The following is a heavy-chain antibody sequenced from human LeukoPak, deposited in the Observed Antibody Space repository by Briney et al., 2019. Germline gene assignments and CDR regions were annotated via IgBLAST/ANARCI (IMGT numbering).Heavy chain of an antibody. Sequence: ASVKVSCKASGYTFSGDYMYWVRQAPGQGLEWMGWINPKSGGTSYAQKFQGRVSMTRDTSISTAYMELSRLRVDDTAVYYCARGPYGDFFDYWGQGTLVTVSS. D-gene: IGHD4-17*01. CDR2: INPKSGGT. CDR1: GYTFSGDY. V-gene: IGHV1-2*02. CDR3: ARGPYGDFFDY. J-gene: IGHJ4*02.